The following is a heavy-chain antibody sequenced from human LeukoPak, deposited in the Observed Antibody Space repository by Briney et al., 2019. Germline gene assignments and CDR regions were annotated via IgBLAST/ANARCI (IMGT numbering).Heavy chain of an antibody. D-gene: IGHD4-17*01. V-gene: IGHV3-23*01. CDR1: GFPFSSYA. J-gene: IGHJ4*02. CDR2: VSGSGGGT. CDR3: AEGGVYGDYYFDY. Sequence: GGSLRLSCAASGFPFSSYAMSWVRQAPGKGLEWVSVVSGSGGGTYYADSVKGRFAISGDNSKNTVYLQMNSLRAEDTALYYCAEGGVYGDYYFDYWGQGTLVTVSS.